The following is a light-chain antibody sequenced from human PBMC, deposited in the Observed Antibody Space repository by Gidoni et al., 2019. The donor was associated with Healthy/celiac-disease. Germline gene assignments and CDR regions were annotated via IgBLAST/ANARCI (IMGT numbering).Light chain of an antibody. Sequence: DIVLTQSPGTLSLSPGERATLSCRASQSVSSSYLAWYQQKPGQAPRLLIYGASSRATGIPDRFSGSGSGTDFNLTISRLEPEDFAVYYCQQYGSSPPLTFGGGTKVEIK. CDR2: GAS. CDR1: QSVSSSY. CDR3: QQYGSSPPLT. V-gene: IGKV3-20*01. J-gene: IGKJ4*01.